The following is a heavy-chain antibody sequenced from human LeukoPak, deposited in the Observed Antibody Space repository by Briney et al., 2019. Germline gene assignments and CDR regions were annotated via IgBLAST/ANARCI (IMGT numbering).Heavy chain of an antibody. CDR3: ARGGGTSLSY. D-gene: IGHD1-7*01. V-gene: IGHV3-74*01. CDR1: GFTFSNYW. Sequence: GGSLRLPCAASGFTFSNYWLHWVRQAPGKGLVWVSRISSDGSNIGYADSVKGRFTISRDNADNTLYLQMSSLSAEDTAVYYCARGGGTSLSYWGQGTLVTVSS. J-gene: IGHJ4*02. CDR2: ISSDGSNI.